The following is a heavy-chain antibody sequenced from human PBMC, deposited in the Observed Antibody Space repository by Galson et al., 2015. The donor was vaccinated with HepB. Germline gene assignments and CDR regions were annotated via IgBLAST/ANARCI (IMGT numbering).Heavy chain of an antibody. CDR3: AKDLVAQSSGYFSDAFDI. Sequence: SLRLSCAASGFTFSSYGMHWVRQAPGKGLEWVAVISYDGSNKYYADSVKGRFTISRDNSKNTLYLQMNSLRAEDTAVYYCAKDLVAQSSGYFSDAFDIWGQGTMVTVSS. J-gene: IGHJ3*02. CDR2: ISYDGSNK. D-gene: IGHD3-22*01. V-gene: IGHV3-30*18. CDR1: GFTFSSYG.